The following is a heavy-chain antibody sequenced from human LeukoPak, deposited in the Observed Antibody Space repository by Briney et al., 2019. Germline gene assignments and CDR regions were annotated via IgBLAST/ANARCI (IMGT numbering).Heavy chain of an antibody. Sequence: GGSLRLSCAASGFSFSIYFMNWVRQAPGKGLEWVSSISRTGEYIHYADSVRGRFAISRDNAKNSVYLQMNSLRAEDTAVYFCAGGGDSDYWGQGILVTVSA. CDR3: AGGGDSDY. V-gene: IGHV3-21*01. CDR1: GFSFSIYF. J-gene: IGHJ4*02. D-gene: IGHD3-16*01. CDR2: ISRTGEYI.